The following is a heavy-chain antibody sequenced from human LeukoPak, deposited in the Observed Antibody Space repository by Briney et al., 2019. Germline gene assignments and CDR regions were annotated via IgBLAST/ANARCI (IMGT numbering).Heavy chain of an antibody. V-gene: IGHV3-48*01. CDR1: GFTFSSYS. CDR3: ARNMYTSGWYRLGY. Sequence: GGSLRLPCAASGFTFSSYSMNWVRQAPGKGLEWVSYISYSSSIIYYADSVKGRFTISRDNAKNSLYLQMNSLRAEDTAVYYCARNMYTSGWYRLGYWGRGTLVTVSS. CDR2: ISYSSSII. D-gene: IGHD6-19*01. J-gene: IGHJ4*02.